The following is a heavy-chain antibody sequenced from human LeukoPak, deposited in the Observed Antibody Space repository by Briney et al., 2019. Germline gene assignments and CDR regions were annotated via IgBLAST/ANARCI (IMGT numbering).Heavy chain of an antibody. D-gene: IGHD2-2*02. CDR2: INPNSGDT. CDR3: ARDLAGQYCSSTTYCTFIRDTYFDY. V-gene: IGHV1-2*02. J-gene: IGHJ4*02. Sequence: ASVKVSCKASGYTFTGYYMHWMRQAPGQGLEWMGWINPNSGDTKYVQKFQGRVTMTRDTSITTAYMELSRLRSDDTAVYYCARDLAGQYCSSTTYCTFIRDTYFDYWGQGTPVTVSS. CDR1: GYTFTGYY.